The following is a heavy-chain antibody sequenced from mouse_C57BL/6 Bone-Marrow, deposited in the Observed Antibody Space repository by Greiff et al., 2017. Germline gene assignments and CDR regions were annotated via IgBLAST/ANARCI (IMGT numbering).Heavy chain of an antibody. D-gene: IGHD1-1*01. CDR2: ISSGGDYI. CDR3: TRDNYYGSSYDWFAY. CDR1: GFTFSSYA. V-gene: IGHV5-9-1*02. Sequence: EVQGVESGEGLVKPGGSLKLSCAASGFTFSSYAMSWVRQTPEKRLEWVAYISSGGDYIYYADTVKGRFTISRDNARNTLYLQMSSLKSEDTAMYYCTRDNYYGSSYDWFAYWGQGTLVTVSA. J-gene: IGHJ3*01.